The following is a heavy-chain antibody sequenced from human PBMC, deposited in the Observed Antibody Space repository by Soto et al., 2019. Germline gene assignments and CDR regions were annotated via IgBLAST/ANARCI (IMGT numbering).Heavy chain of an antibody. D-gene: IGHD4-17*01. V-gene: IGHV4-30-2*01. Sequence: PSETLSLTCAVSGGSISSGGYSWNWIRQPPGKGLEWIGYIYHSGSTLYNPSLKSQVTISVDKSKNQFSLKLSSVAAADTAVYYCARTGTDYGGNGGDDYWGQGTLVTVSS. CDR2: IYHSGST. CDR1: GGSISSGGYS. CDR3: ARTGTDYGGNGGDDY. J-gene: IGHJ4*02.